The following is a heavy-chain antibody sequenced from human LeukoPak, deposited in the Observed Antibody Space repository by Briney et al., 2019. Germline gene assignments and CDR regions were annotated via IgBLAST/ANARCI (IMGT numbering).Heavy chain of an antibody. Sequence: ASETLSLTCAVYGGSFSGYYWSWIRQPPGKGLEWIGEINHSGSTNYNPSLKSRVTISVDTSKNQFSLKLSSVTAADTAVYYCARGKVWFDPWGQGTLVTVFS. CDR2: INHSGST. CDR3: ARGKVWFDP. J-gene: IGHJ5*02. V-gene: IGHV4-34*01. CDR1: GGSFSGYY.